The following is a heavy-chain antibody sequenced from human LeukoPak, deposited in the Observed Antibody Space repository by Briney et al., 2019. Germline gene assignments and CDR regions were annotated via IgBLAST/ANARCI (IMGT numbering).Heavy chain of an antibody. CDR3: AREIAFSSGWPLFDI. Sequence: GASVKVSCKASGGTFSSYAISWVRQAPGQGLEWMGGIIPIFGTANYAQKFQGRVTITADESTSTAYMELRSLRSDDTAVYYCAREIAFSSGWPLFDIWGQGTMVTVSS. CDR2: IIPIFGTA. CDR1: GGTFSSYA. V-gene: IGHV1-69*13. D-gene: IGHD6-19*01. J-gene: IGHJ3*02.